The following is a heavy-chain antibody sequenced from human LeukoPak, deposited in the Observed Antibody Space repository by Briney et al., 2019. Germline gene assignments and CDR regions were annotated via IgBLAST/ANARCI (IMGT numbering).Heavy chain of an antibody. D-gene: IGHD2-21*02. V-gene: IGHV3-7*05. J-gene: IGHJ4*02. CDR1: GFTINNYW. CDR2: IKQDGSEK. CDR3: ARDSPRPKPATAPYY. Sequence: LSGGSLRLSCVASGFTINNYWLSWVRQAPGTGLEWVANIKQDGSEKNYVDSVKGRFTISTDNAKNSLYLQVNNLTAEDTARYYCARDSPRPKPATAPYYWGQGTLVTVST.